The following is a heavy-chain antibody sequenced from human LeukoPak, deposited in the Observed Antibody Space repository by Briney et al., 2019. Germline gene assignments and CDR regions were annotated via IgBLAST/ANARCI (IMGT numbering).Heavy chain of an antibody. J-gene: IGHJ6*02. CDR1: GFTFSSYS. D-gene: IGHD3-10*01. Sequence: GGSLRLSCAASGFTFSSYSMNWVRQAPGKGLEWVSSISSSSSYIYYADSVKGQFTISRDNAKNSLYLQMNSLRAEDTAVYYCARNVRFGEFNYYYGMDVWGQGTTVTVSS. CDR2: ISSSSSYI. CDR3: ARNVRFGEFNYYYGMDV. V-gene: IGHV3-21*01.